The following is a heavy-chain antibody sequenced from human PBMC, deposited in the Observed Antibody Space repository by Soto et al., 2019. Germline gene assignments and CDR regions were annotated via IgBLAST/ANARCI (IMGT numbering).Heavy chain of an antibody. Sequence: GVTLRLSYAASGFTFSSYGMHWVRQAPGKGLQWVAVIWYDGSNKYYADSVKGRFTIYRDNSKNTLYLQMNSLRAEDTDVYYCARDLCPIVVTKFFDYWGQGTLDTVSS. CDR1: GFTFSSYG. V-gene: IGHV3-33*01. D-gene: IGHD3-22*01. CDR2: IWYDGSNK. CDR3: ARDLCPIVVTKFFDY. J-gene: IGHJ4*01.